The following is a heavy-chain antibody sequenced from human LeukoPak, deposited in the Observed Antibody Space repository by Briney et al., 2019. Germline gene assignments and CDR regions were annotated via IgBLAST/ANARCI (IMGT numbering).Heavy chain of an antibody. J-gene: IGHJ5*02. CDR3: ARDDCSGGSCYSRAGWFNWFDP. D-gene: IGHD2-15*01. CDR2: INPNSGGT. Sequence: ASVKVSCKASGYTFTSYGISWVRQAPGQGLEWMGWINPNSGGTNYAQKFQGRVTMTRDTSISTAYMELSRLRSDDTAVYYCARDDCSGGSCYSRAGWFNWFDPWGQGTLVTVSS. CDR1: GYTFTSYG. V-gene: IGHV1-2*02.